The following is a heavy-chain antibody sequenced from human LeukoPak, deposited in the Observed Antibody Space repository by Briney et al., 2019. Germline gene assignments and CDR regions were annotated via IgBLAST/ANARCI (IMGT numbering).Heavy chain of an antibody. CDR3: ARDPLRFGIRFPDDY. CDR1: GFTFSSYS. J-gene: IGHJ4*02. CDR2: ISSSSSYI. D-gene: IGHD3-3*01. Sequence: GGSLRLSCAASGFTFSSYSMNWFRQAPEKGLEWVSSISSSSSYIYYADSVKGRFTISRDNAKNSLYLQMNSLRAEDTAVYYCARDPLRFGIRFPDDYWGQGTLVTVSS. V-gene: IGHV3-21*01.